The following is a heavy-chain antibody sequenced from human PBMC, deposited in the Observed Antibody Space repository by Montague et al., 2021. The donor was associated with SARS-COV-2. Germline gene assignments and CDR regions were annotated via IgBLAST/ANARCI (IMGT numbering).Heavy chain of an antibody. CDR1: GDSFSSHS. J-gene: IGHJ6*02. Sequence: SETLSLTCEIYGDSFSSHSWSWIRQPPGEGLEWIGEINHSGSTNYNPSLKSRVTISVDTSKNQFSLKLSPVTAADTAVYYCTREGYQVLWSDYYYYGMDVWGQGTTVTVSS. D-gene: IGHD2-2*01. V-gene: IGHV4-34*01. CDR3: TREGYQVLWSDYYYYGMDV. CDR2: INHSGST.